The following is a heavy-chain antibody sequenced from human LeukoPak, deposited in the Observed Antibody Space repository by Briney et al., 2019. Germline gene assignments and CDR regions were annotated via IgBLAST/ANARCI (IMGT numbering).Heavy chain of an antibody. CDR2: INPNSGGT. CDR3: ARRRWYYYDSSGPGFDP. J-gene: IGHJ5*02. CDR1: GYTFTGYY. V-gene: IGHV1-2*02. D-gene: IGHD3-22*01. Sequence: ASMKVSCKASGYTFTGYYMHWVRQAPGQGLEWMGWINPNSGGTNYAQKFQGRVTMTRDTSISTAYMELSRLRSDDTAVYYCARRRWYYYDSSGPGFDPWGQGTLVTVSS.